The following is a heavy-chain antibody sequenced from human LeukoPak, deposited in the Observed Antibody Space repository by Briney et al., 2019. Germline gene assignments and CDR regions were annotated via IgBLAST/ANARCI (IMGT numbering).Heavy chain of an antibody. CDR2: IAGIGGST. Sequence: GGSLRLSCAASGFTFSSYAMSWVRQAPGKGLEWVSGIAGIGGSTYYADSVKGRFTISRDNSKNTLYLQMNSPRAEDTAVYYCAILPGYSSSWYEVDYWGQGTLVTVSS. D-gene: IGHD6-13*01. CDR3: AILPGYSSSWYEVDY. J-gene: IGHJ4*02. V-gene: IGHV3-23*01. CDR1: GFTFSSYA.